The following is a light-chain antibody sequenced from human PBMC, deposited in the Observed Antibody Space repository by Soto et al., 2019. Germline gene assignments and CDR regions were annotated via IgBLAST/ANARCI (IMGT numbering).Light chain of an antibody. V-gene: IGKV3-15*01. J-gene: IGKJ1*01. CDR2: GAS. CDR1: QSVSSN. CDR3: QQYNNWPPT. Sequence: EIVTTQSPATLSVSPGERATLSCRASQSVSSNLAWYQQKPGQAPRLLIYGASTRATGIPARFSGSGSGTEFTLTISGLQSEDFAVYYCQQYNNWPPTFGQGTKV.